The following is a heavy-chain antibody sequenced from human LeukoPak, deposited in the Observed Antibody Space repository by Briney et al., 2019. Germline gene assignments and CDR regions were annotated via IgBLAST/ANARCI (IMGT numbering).Heavy chain of an antibody. CDR1: GASINGDDFF. CDR3: ARENFYDPRGYFHL. V-gene: IGHV4-30-4*01. Sequence: SQTLSLTCSVSGASINGDDFFWGWLRQPPGTGLEWIGNIYYSGSTYYNPSLERRISISMDASKNQFSLKLNSVTAADTAVYFCARENFYDPRGYFHLWGRGTLVSVSS. J-gene: IGHJ2*01. CDR2: IYYSGST. D-gene: IGHD3-3*01.